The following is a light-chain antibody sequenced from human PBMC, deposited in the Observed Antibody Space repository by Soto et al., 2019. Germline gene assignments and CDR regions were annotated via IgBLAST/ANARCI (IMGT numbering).Light chain of an antibody. Sequence: DIQMTQSPSSLSASVGDRVTITCRAGQSIATYLNWYQQRPGKAPKLLIYAASTLQSEVPSRFSGSGSGTDFTLPISSLQPEDFATYFCQQSYTTPTFGQGTKVEIK. CDR1: QSIATY. J-gene: IGKJ1*01. CDR2: AAS. CDR3: QQSYTTPT. V-gene: IGKV1-39*01.